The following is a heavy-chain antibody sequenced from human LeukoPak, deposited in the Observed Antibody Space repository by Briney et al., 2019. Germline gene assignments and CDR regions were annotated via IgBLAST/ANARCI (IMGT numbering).Heavy chain of an antibody. V-gene: IGHV3-30-3*01. CDR2: ISYDGSIR. D-gene: IGHD6-19*01. Sequence: GGSLRLSCVGSGFTFSSFAMHWVRQAPGKGLDWVAVISYDGSIRYYADSVKGRFTISRDNSKNTLYLQMNSLRAEDTAVYYCARDLSGWASMYSYFDYWGQGTLVTVSS. J-gene: IGHJ4*02. CDR1: GFTFSSFA. CDR3: ARDLSGWASMYSYFDY.